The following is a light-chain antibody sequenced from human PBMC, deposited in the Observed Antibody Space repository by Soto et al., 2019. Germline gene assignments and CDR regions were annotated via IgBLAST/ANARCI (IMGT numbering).Light chain of an antibody. V-gene: IGLV7-46*01. CDR2: DTN. Sequence: QAVVTQEPSLTVSPGGTVTLTCGSSTGPVTSTHYPYWFQQKPGQAPRTLIFDTNNKQPWTPARFSGSLLGVKAALTLSGAQHGDEAEYFFLLSYNGPSGLRVVFGGRTKLTVL. CDR1: TGPVTSTHY. CDR3: LLSYNGPSGLRVV. J-gene: IGLJ2*01.